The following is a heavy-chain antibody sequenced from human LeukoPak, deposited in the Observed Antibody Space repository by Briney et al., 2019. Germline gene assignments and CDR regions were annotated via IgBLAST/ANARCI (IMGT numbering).Heavy chain of an antibody. CDR1: GFTFSSYW. CDR2: IKPDGTQN. J-gene: IGHJ3*02. D-gene: IGHD3-22*01. Sequence: GGSLRLSCVASGFTFSSYWMTWVRQAPGKGLEWVANIKPDGTQNYYVDSVKGRFTISRDNSKNTVYLQMNSLRAEDTAIYYCAKAVGSSGYFSRDAFDIWGQGTMVTVSS. V-gene: IGHV3-7*05. CDR3: AKAVGSSGYFSRDAFDI.